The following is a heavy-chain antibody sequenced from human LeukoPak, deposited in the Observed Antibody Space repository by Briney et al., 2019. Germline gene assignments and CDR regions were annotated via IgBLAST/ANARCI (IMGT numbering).Heavy chain of an antibody. CDR1: GGSISSTSYY. V-gene: IGHV4-39*07. J-gene: IGHJ4*02. D-gene: IGHD5-18*01. CDR2: IYYGGST. Sequence: PSETLSLTCTVSGGSISSTSYYWGWIRQPPGKGLELIGSIYYGGSTNYNPSLKSRVTISVDTSKNQFSLKLSSVTAADTAVYYCARNTAMVYFDYWGQGTLVTVSS. CDR3: ARNTAMVYFDY.